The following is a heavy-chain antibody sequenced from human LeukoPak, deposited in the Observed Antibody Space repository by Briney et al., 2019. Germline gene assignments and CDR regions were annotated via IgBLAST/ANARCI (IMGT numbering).Heavy chain of an antibody. D-gene: IGHD3-16*01. CDR3: ARAEGAASHI. CDR2: IYTSGST. V-gene: IGHV4-61*09. J-gene: IGHJ3*02. Sequence: SQTLSLTCSVSGGSISSGSYYWSWIRQPAGKGLEWIGHIYTSGSTNYNPSLKSRVSMSLDTSKNHFSLRLTSVTAADTGVYFCARAEGAASHIWGQGTMVSVSS. CDR1: GGSISSGSYY.